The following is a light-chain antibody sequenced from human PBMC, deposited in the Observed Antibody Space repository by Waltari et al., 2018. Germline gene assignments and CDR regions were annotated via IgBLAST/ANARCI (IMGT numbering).Light chain of an antibody. CDR1: RGISSW. CDR2: KAS. J-gene: IGKJ1*01. V-gene: IGKV1-5*03. CDR3: QQYYDSST. Sequence: DIQMTQSPSTLSASVGDRVTITCRASRGISSWLAWYQQKPGKAPSLLIYKASSVKSGVPSRVSGSGSGTEFTLTISSLQPDDFASYYCQQYYDSSTFGQGTKLELK.